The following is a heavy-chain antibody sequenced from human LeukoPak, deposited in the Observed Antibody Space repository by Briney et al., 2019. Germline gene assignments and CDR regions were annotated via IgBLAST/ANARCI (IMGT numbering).Heavy chain of an antibody. V-gene: IGHV4-30-2*01. CDR3: ARTPIVLWVVDV. CDR2: IYHSGST. Sequence: NPSETLSLTCTVSGGSISSGGYYWSWIRQPPGKGLEWIGYIYHSGSTYYNPSLKSRVTISVDRSKNQFSLKLSSVTAADTAVYYCARTPIVLWVVDVWGKGTTVTVSS. J-gene: IGHJ6*04. D-gene: IGHD4/OR15-4a*01. CDR1: GGSISSGGYY.